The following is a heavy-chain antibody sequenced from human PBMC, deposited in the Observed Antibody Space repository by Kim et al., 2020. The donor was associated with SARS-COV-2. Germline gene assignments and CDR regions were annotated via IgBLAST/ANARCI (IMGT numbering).Heavy chain of an antibody. Sequence: GGSLRLSCAASGFTFSSYWMSWVRQAPGKGLEWVANIKQDGSEKYYVDSVKGRFTISRDNAKNSLYLQMNSLRAEDTAVYYCARGPEMSLLRYFDWLSNYFDYWGQGTLVTVSS. D-gene: IGHD3-9*01. J-gene: IGHJ4*02. V-gene: IGHV3-7*01. CDR2: IKQDGSEK. CDR3: ARGPEMSLLRYFDWLSNYFDY. CDR1: GFTFSSYW.